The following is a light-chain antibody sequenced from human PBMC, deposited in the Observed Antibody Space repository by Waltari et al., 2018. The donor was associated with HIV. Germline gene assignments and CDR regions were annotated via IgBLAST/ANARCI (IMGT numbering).Light chain of an antibody. CDR1: QSISSW. CDR2: KAS. J-gene: IGKJ2*02. Sequence: DIQMTQSPSTLPASVGDRVTITCRASQSISSWLAWYQQKPGNAPKLLIYKASSLESGVPSRFSGSGSGPEFTLTISSLQPDDFATYYCQQYSNYPGTFGQGTKLEIK. CDR3: QQYSNYPGT. V-gene: IGKV1-5*03.